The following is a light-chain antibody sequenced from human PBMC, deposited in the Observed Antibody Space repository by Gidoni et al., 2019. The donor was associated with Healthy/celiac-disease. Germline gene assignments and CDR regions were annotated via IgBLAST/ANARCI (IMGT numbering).Light chain of an antibody. J-gene: IGLJ2*01. CDR2: QDS. Sequence: SYELPQPPSVSVSPGQTASITCSGDKLGEKYACWYQQKPGQSPVLVIYQDSKRPSGIPERFAGSNSGNTATLTISGTQAMDEADYYCQAWDSDVVFGGGTKLTVL. V-gene: IGLV3-1*01. CDR3: QAWDSDVV. CDR1: KLGEKY.